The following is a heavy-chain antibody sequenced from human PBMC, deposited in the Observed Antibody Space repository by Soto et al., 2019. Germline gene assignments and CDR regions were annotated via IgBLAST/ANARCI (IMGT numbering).Heavy chain of an antibody. CDR1: GFTFSSYG. Sequence: LRLSCAASGFTFSSYGMHWVRQAPGKGLEWVAVISYDGSNKYYADSVKGRFTISRDNSKNTLYLQMNSLRAEDTAVYYCAKVTYSSSWTQYGMDVWGQGTTVTVSS. V-gene: IGHV3-30*18. D-gene: IGHD6-13*01. CDR3: AKVTYSSSWTQYGMDV. CDR2: ISYDGSNK. J-gene: IGHJ6*02.